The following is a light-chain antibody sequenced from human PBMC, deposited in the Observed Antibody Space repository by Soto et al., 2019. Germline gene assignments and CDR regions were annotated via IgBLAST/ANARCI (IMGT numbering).Light chain of an antibody. CDR2: DVS. CDR1: SNDVGAYNY. V-gene: IGLV2-14*01. Sequence: QSVLTQPASVSGSPGQSITISCTGTSNDVGAYNYVSWYQQHPGKAPKLMIYDVSHRPSGVSHRFSGSKSGNTASLTISGLQAEDEADYYCGSYTTSSNYVFGTGTKVTVL. J-gene: IGLJ1*01. CDR3: GSYTTSSNYV.